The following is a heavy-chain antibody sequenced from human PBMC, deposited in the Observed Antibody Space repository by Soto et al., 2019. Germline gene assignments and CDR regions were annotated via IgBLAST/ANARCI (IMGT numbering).Heavy chain of an antibody. J-gene: IGHJ6*02. CDR3: ARDRVAPAAIRNYYYYGMDV. V-gene: IGHV1-2*04. CDR1: GYTFTGYY. CDR2: INPNSGGT. Sequence: GASVKVSCKASGYTFTGYYMHWVRQAPGQGLEWMGWINPNSGGTNYAQKFQGWVTMTRDTSISTAYMELSRLRSDDTAVYYCARDRVAPAAIRNYYYYGMDVWGQGTTVTVSS. D-gene: IGHD2-2*01.